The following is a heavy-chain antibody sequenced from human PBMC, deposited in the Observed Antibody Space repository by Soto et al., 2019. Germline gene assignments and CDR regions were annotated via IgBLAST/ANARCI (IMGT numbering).Heavy chain of an antibody. Sequence: QVQLVQSGAAVKKPGSSVRVSCKASGGTFSSYAISWVRQAPGQGLEWMGGIIPIFGAAIYAQNFRGRVTITADESTNTAYMELSSLRSDDTAMYYCAKDVGDAFDVWGQGTMVTVSS. CDR1: GGTFSSYA. V-gene: IGHV1-69*12. J-gene: IGHJ3*01. CDR3: AKDVGDAFDV. CDR2: IIPIFGAA. D-gene: IGHD3-16*01.